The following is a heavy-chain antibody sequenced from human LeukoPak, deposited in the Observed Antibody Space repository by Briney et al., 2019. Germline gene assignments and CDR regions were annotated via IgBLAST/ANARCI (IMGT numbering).Heavy chain of an antibody. D-gene: IGHD1-26*01. CDR1: GGSISSYY. J-gene: IGHJ4*02. Sequence: SETLSLTCTVSGGSISSYYWSWIRQPPGKGLEWIGHITYSGSTNYNPSLKSRLTISVATSKSQFSLKLSSVTAADTAVYYCARGGRRGGSYSARRYLFDYWGQGALVTVSS. CDR3: ARGGRRGGSYSARRYLFDY. V-gene: IGHV4-59*01. CDR2: ITYSGST.